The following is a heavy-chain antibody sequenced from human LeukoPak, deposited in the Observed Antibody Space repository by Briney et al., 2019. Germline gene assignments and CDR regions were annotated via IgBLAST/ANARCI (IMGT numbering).Heavy chain of an antibody. Sequence: GASVKVSCKASGYTFTGYYMHWVRQAPGQGLEWMGWINPNSGGTNYAQEFQGRVTMTRDTSISTAYMELSRLRSDDTAVYYCARGWYYYDSSGYYYFDYWGQGTLVTVSS. J-gene: IGHJ4*02. CDR3: ARGWYYYDSSGYYYFDY. D-gene: IGHD3-22*01. CDR1: GYTFTGYY. CDR2: INPNSGGT. V-gene: IGHV1-2*02.